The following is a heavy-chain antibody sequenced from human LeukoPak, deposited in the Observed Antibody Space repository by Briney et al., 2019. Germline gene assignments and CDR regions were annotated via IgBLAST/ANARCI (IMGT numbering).Heavy chain of an antibody. CDR1: GGSFSGYY. D-gene: IGHD3-3*01. CDR3: ARLVDFWSCDY. V-gene: IGHV4-34*01. J-gene: IGHJ4*02. CDR2: INHSGST. Sequence: SETLSLTCAVYGGSFSGYYWSWIRQPPGKGLEWIGEINHSGSTNYNPSLKSRVTISVDTSKNQFSLKLSSVTAADTAVYYCARLVDFWSCDYWGQGTLVTVSS.